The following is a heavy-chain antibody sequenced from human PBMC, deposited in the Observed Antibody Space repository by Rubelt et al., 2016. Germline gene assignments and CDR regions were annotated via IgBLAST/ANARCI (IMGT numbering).Heavy chain of an antibody. Sequence: QVQLLQSGAEVKKPGASVKVSCKVSGYAFTSYAMHWVRQAPGQRLEWMGWIDAGKGNKKYSQNSKDRATITRETAAGRSNMELSSLRSEDTAVYYCARDLSGSYLDYWGQGTLVTVSS. D-gene: IGHD6-19*01. CDR2: IDAGKGNK. CDR3: ARDLSGSYLDY. V-gene: IGHV1-3*01. CDR1: GYAFTSYA. J-gene: IGHJ4*02.